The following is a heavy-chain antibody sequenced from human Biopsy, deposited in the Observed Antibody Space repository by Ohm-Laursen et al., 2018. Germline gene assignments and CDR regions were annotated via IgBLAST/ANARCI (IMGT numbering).Heavy chain of an antibody. D-gene: IGHD3-9*01. CDR2: ISWDSGRI. J-gene: IGHJ6*02. V-gene: IGHV3-9*01. CDR3: KKVLIPAGTDV. Sequence: RSLRLSCTASGFTVNDHAMHWVRHPPGKGLGWVSGISWDSGRIGYADSVKGRFTVSRDNAKKSLYLEMNSLRPEDTALYYCKKVLIPAGTDVWGQGTTVTVSS. CDR1: GFTVNDHA.